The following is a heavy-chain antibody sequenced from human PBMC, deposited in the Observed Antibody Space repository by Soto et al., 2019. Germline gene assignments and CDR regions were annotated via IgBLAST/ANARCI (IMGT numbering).Heavy chain of an antibody. CDR1: GFTFSSYS. V-gene: IGHV3-21*01. CDR2: ISSSSSYI. J-gene: IGHJ5*02. CDR3: ARDAESLQLRFLEWPKGWFYL. Sequence: EVQLVESGGGLVKPGGSLRLSCAASGFTFSSYSMNWVRQAPGKGLEWVSSISSSSSYIYYADSVKGRFTISRYNAKNSLYMQMKSRRAEDTAVYYCARDAESLQLRFLEWPKGWFYLWGKGTLVTVSS. D-gene: IGHD3-3*01.